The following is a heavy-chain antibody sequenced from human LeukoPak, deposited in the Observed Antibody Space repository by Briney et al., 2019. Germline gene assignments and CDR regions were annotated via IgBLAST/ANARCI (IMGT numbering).Heavy chain of an antibody. CDR3: ARDRGFEMGLFDY. V-gene: IGHV3-21*01. CDR2: ISSSTTNNI. CDR1: GFTFSSYS. Sequence: PGGSPRLSCAASGFTFSSYSMNWVRQAPGKGLEWVSSISSSTTNNIYYADSVKGRFTISRDNAKNSLYLQMNSLRAEDTAVYYCARDRGFEMGLFDYWGQGTLVTVSS. D-gene: IGHD3-10*01. J-gene: IGHJ4*02.